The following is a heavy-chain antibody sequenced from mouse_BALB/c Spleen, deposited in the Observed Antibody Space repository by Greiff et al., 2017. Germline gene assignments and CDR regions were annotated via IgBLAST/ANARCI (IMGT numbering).Heavy chain of an antibody. CDR1: GYTFTSYW. D-gene: IGHD2-4*01. CDR2: IYPGDGDT. J-gene: IGHJ4*01. Sequence: QVQLKQSGAELARPGASVKLSCKASGYTFTSYWMQWVKQRPGQGLEWIGAIYPGDGDTRYTQKFKGKATLTADKSSSTAYMQLSSLASEDSAVYYCAREDYDVRAMDYWGQGTSVTVSS. V-gene: IGHV1-87*01. CDR3: AREDYDVRAMDY.